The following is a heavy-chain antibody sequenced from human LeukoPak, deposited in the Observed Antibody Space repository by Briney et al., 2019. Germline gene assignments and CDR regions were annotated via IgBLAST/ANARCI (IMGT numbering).Heavy chain of an antibody. D-gene: IGHD3-22*01. CDR1: GYTFTSYY. V-gene: IGHV1-46*01. CDR2: INPSGGST. Sequence: GASVKVSCKASGYTFTSYYMHWVRQAPGQGLEWMGIINPSGGSTSYAQKFQGRVTMTRNTSISTAYMELSSLRSEDTAVYYCARTLDITMIVVVGYAFDIWGQGTMVTVSS. CDR3: ARTLDITMIVVVGYAFDI. J-gene: IGHJ3*02.